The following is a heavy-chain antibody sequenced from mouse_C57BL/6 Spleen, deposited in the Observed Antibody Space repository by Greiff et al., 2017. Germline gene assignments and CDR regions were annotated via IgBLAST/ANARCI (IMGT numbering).Heavy chain of an antibody. Sequence: EVQRVESGPGMVKPSQSLSLTCTVTGYSITSGYDWHWIRHFPGNKLEWMGYISYSGSTNYNPSLKSRISITHDTSKNHFFLKLNSVTTEDTATYYCAREGHYYAMDYWGQGTSVTVSS. J-gene: IGHJ4*01. CDR2: ISYSGST. CDR3: AREGHYYAMDY. CDR1: GYSITSGYD. V-gene: IGHV3-1*01.